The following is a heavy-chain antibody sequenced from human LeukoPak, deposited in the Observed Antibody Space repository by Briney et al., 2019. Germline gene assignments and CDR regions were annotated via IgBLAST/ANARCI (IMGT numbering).Heavy chain of an antibody. CDR3: AKDLDDILTGYYVGFDY. CDR1: GFTFSKYA. J-gene: IGHJ4*02. CDR2: ICGGGGCP. Sequence: GGSLGLSCAASGFTFSKYAMTWVRQAPGKGLEWVSTICGGGGCPFYADSVKGRFTISRDNSKNTLSLQMNSLRAEDTALYYCAKDLDDILTGYYVGFDYWGKGTLVTVAS. D-gene: IGHD3-9*01. V-gene: IGHV3-23*01.